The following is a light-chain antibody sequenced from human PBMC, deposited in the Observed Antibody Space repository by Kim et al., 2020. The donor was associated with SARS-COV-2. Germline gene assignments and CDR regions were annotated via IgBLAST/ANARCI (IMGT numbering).Light chain of an antibody. V-gene: IGLV3-21*04. CDR2: YDS. Sequence: SYELTQPPSVSVAPGKTARITCGGNNIGSKSVHWNQQKPGQAPVLVIYYDSDRPSGIPERFSGSNSGNTATLTISRVEAGDEADYYCQVWDNNSDHWVFGGGTQLTVL. CDR3: QVWDNNSDHWV. CDR1: NIGSKS. J-gene: IGLJ3*02.